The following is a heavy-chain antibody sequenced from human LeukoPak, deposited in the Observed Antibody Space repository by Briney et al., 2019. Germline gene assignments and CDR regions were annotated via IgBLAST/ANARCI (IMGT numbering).Heavy chain of an antibody. J-gene: IGHJ4*02. CDR3: AKDADTVVVPAAILYFDY. Sequence: GGSLRLSCAASGFTFRTYWMSWVRQAPGKGLEWVSAISGSGGSTYYADSVKGRFTISRDNSKNTLYLQMNSLRAEDTAVYYCAKDADTVVVPAAILYFDYWGQGTLVTVSS. D-gene: IGHD2-2*01. CDR1: GFTFRTYW. V-gene: IGHV3-23*01. CDR2: ISGSGGST.